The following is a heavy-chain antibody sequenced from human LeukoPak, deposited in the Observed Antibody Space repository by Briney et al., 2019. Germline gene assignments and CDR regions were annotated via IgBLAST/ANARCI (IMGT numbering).Heavy chain of an antibody. J-gene: IGHJ2*01. V-gene: IGHV4-59*01. Sequence: SETLPLTCTVSGGSIRSYYWSWIRQPPGKGLEWIGYIYYTGSTNYNPSLKSRVTISVDTSKSQFSLKLSSVTAADTAVYYCARVYYSSSYDYWYFDLWGRGTLVTVSS. CDR1: GGSIRSYY. CDR3: ARVYYSSSYDYWYFDL. D-gene: IGHD6-13*01. CDR2: IYYTGST.